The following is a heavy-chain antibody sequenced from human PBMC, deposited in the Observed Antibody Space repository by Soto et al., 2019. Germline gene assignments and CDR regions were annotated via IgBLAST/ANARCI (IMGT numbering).Heavy chain of an antibody. CDR1: GFTFSSYG. CDR2: ISYDGSNK. J-gene: IGHJ5*02. V-gene: IGHV3-30*18. D-gene: IGHD3-10*01. CDR3: AKIGLLWFGGDNWFDP. Sequence: PGGSLRLSCAASGFTFSSYGMHWVRQAPGKGLEWVAVISYDGSNKYYADSVKGRFTISRDNSKNTLYLQMNSLRAEDTAVYYCAKIGLLWFGGDNWFDPRGQGTLVTVSS.